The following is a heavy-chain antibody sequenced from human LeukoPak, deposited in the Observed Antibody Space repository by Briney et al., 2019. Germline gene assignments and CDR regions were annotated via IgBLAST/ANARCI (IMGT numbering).Heavy chain of an antibody. CDR1: GGSISSSRYS. Sequence: PSETLSLTCSISGGSISSSRYSWGWIRQPPGKGLEWIGYIYYSGSTYYNPSLKSRVTISVDTSKNQFSLKLSSVTAADTAVYYCAREDYYDRDYWGQGTLVTVSS. V-gene: IGHV4-39*07. D-gene: IGHD3-22*01. CDR3: AREDYYDRDY. CDR2: IYYSGST. J-gene: IGHJ4*02.